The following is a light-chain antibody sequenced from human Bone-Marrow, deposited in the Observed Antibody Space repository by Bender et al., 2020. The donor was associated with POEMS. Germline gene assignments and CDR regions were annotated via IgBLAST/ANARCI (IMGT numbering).Light chain of an antibody. CDR1: SSDVGTYNL. V-gene: IGLV2-14*02. CDR2: EVS. Sequence: QSALTQPASVSGSPGQSITISCTGTSSDVGTYNLVSWYLQHPGKAPKLMLYEVSKRPSGVSDRFSGSKSGNTASLTISGLQAEDEADYYCSAYISSGALVFGGGTKLTVL. J-gene: IGLJ2*01. CDR3: SAYISSGALV.